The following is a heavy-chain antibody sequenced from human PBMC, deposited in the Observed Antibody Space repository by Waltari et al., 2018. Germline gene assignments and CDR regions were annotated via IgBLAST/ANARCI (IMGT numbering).Heavy chain of an antibody. CDR3: ARIDVDTAMVTPYYYYGMDV. J-gene: IGHJ6*02. CDR1: GGTFSSYA. CDR2: SIPIFGTA. D-gene: IGHD5-18*01. Sequence: QVQLVQSGAEVKKPGSSVKVSCKASGGTFSSYAISWVRQAPGQGLEWRGGSIPIFGTANYAQKFQGRVTITADESTSTAYMELSSLRSEDTAVYYCARIDVDTAMVTPYYYYGMDVWGQGTTVTVSS. V-gene: IGHV1-69*01.